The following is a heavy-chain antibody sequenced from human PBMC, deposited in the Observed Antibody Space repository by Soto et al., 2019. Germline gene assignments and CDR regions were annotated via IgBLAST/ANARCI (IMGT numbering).Heavy chain of an antibody. V-gene: IGHV1-24*01. CDR3: STFYSGSYYSDAFDI. J-gene: IGHJ3*02. CDR2: FDPEDGET. CDR1: GYTLTELS. Sequence: ASVKVSCKVSGYTLTELSMHWVRQAPGKGLEWMGGFDPEDGETIYAQKFQGRVTMTEDTSTDTAYMELSSLRSEDTAVYYCSTFYSGSYYSDAFDIWGQGTKDTVS. D-gene: IGHD1-26*01.